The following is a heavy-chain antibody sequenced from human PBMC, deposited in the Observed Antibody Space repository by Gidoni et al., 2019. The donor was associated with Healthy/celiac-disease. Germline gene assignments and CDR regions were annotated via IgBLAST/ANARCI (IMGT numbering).Heavy chain of an antibody. J-gene: IGHJ4*02. Sequence: QLQLQASGPGLVKPSETLSLTCTVSGGSISSSSYYWGWIRQPPGKGLEWIGSIYYSGSTYYNPSLKSRVTISVDTSKNQFSLKLSSVTAADTAVYYCASQRGGYFDYWGQGTLVTVSS. CDR3: ASQRGGYFDY. V-gene: IGHV4-39*07. CDR1: GGSISSSSYY. CDR2: IYYSGST. D-gene: IGHD6-25*01.